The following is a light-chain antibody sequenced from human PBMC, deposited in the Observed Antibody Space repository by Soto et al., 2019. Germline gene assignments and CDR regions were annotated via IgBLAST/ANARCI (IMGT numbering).Light chain of an antibody. J-gene: IGLJ2*01. CDR1: SSDVGAYES. CDR2: DVT. Sequence: QSVLTQPASVSGSPGQSITISCTGSSSDVGAYESVAWYQQHPGKAPKLMIYDVTKRPSGVSTRFSGSKSGNTASLSISGLQAEDEADYYCSSYTGNSPLFGGGTKMTVL. V-gene: IGLV2-14*03. CDR3: SSYTGNSPL.